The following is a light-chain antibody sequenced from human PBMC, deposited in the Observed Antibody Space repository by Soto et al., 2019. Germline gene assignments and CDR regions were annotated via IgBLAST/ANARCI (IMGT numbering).Light chain of an antibody. CDR2: DAS. CDR1: QSFSSY. J-gene: IGKJ1*01. Sequence: EIVLTQSPATLSLSPGERATLSCRASQSFSSYLAWYQQKPGQAPMLLIYDASNRATGIPARFSGSGSGTDFTLTISSLEPEDFAVYYCQQRWTFGQGTKVDIK. V-gene: IGKV3-11*01. CDR3: QQRWT.